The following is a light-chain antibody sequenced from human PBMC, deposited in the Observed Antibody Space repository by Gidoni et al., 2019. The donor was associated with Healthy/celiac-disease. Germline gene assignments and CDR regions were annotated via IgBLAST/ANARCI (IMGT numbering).Light chain of an antibody. Sequence: QSVLTQPPSVSGAPGQRVTISCTGSSSNIVAGYDVNWYQQLPGTAPKLLLYGNRNRPSGVPDRFSGSKSGTSASLAITGLQAEDEADYYCQSYDSSLSGVVFGGGTKLTVL. CDR3: QSYDSSLSGVV. J-gene: IGLJ2*01. V-gene: IGLV1-40*01. CDR1: SSNIVAGYD. CDR2: GNR.